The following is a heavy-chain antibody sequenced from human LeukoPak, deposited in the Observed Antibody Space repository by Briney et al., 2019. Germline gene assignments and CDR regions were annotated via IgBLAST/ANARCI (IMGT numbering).Heavy chain of an antibody. CDR1: GFTFSSYG. V-gene: IGHV3-48*01. CDR2: ISSSSSTI. D-gene: IGHD3-10*01. Sequence: GGSLRLSCAASGFTFSSYGMTWVRQAPGKGLEWVSYISSSSSTIYYADSVKGRFTISRDNAKNSLYLQMNSLRAEDTAVYYCARRDGSGSYTPYYYYYMDVWGKGTTVTVSS. CDR3: ARRDGSGSYTPYYYYYMDV. J-gene: IGHJ6*03.